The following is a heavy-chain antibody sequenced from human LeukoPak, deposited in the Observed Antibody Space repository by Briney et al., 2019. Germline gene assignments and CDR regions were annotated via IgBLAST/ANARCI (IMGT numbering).Heavy chain of an antibody. V-gene: IGHV4-59*08. CDR1: DDSITTYY. D-gene: IGHD1-26*01. J-gene: IGHJ4*02. CDR2: IFHSGIT. Sequence: SETLSLTCTVSDDSITTYYWNWIRQPPGKGLEWIGWIFHSGITNYNPSFKSRVTISLDASRNQFSLKLSSVTAADTGVYFCASLSGGVGARRLDYWGQGALVTVSS. CDR3: ASLSGGVGARRLDY.